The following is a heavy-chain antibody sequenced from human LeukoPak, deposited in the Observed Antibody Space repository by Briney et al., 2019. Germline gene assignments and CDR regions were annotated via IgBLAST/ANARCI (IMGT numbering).Heavy chain of an antibody. J-gene: IGHJ4*02. CDR3: ARDSSSWCYFDY. CDR2: IYYSVST. Sequence: SETLSLTCTVSGGSISSSSYYWGWIRQPPGKGLEWIGSIYYSVSTYYNPSLKSRVTISVDTSKNQFSLKLSSVTAADTAVYYCARDSSSWCYFDYWGQGTLVTVSS. V-gene: IGHV4-39*01. D-gene: IGHD6-13*01. CDR1: GGSISSSSYY.